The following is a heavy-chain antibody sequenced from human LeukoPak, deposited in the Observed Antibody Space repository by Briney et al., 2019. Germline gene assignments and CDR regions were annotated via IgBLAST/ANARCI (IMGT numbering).Heavy chain of an antibody. Sequence: GESLNISCKGSGYSFTSYCIGWVRQMPGKGLEWMGIIYPGDSDTRYSPSSHGQPPLSADESITTASLQWRSPQASDTATSSCTGPRFTVAGTGGNHFDYWGQGTLVTVSS. CDR3: TGPRFTVAGTGGNHFDY. CDR2: IYPGDSDT. J-gene: IGHJ4*02. V-gene: IGHV5-51*01. CDR1: GYSFTSYC. D-gene: IGHD6-19*01.